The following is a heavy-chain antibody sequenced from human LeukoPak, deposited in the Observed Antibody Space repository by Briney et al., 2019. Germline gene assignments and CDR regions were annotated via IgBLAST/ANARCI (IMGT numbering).Heavy chain of an antibody. CDR2: ISAYNGNT. D-gene: IGHD3-22*01. Sequence: ASVKVSCKASGYTFTGYYMHWVRQAPGQGLEWMGWISAYNGNTNYAQKLQGRVTMTTDTSTSTAYMELRSLRSDDTAVYYCARDYYDSSGYYYRMGGAFDIWGQGTMVTVSS. CDR3: ARDYYDSSGYYYRMGGAFDI. V-gene: IGHV1-18*04. J-gene: IGHJ3*02. CDR1: GYTFTGYY.